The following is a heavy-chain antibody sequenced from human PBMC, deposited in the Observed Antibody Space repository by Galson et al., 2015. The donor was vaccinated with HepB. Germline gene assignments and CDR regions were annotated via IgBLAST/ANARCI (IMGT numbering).Heavy chain of an antibody. CDR3: TTDMSRYAAGWQDFDY. CDR2: IKSKPDGETT. J-gene: IGHJ4*02. Sequence: SLRLSCAASGFTFRNAYMNWVRQAPGKGLEWVGRIKSKPDGETTDYAAPVRDRFVISRDDSKNTLYLQMTGLKTEDTAVYYCTTDMSRYAAGWQDFDYWGQGTLVTVSS. V-gene: IGHV3-15*07. D-gene: IGHD3-16*01. CDR1: GFTFRNAY.